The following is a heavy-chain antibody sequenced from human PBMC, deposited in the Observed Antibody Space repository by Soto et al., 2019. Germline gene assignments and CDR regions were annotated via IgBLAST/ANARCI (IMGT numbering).Heavy chain of an antibody. Sequence: HPGGSLGLSFAASGFTFENYAMHWVRQAPGKGLEWVSGISWNSGSIGYVDSARGRLTISRDNAKNSLYLQMNSLRAEDTAFYYWGKGRDSSSHSWFDPWGKGTLVTVSS. CDR3: GKGRDSSSHSWFDP. J-gene: IGHJ5*02. D-gene: IGHD2-15*01. CDR2: ISWNSGSI. V-gene: IGHV3-9*01. CDR1: GFTFENYA.